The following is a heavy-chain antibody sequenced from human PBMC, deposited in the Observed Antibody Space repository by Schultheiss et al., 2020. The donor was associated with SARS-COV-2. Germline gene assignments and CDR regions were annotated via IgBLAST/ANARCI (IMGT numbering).Heavy chain of an antibody. CDR2: IYYSGST. CDR3: AGLYCGGDCSPLQYYFYGMDV. J-gene: IGHJ6*02. CDR1: CGSISSYY. V-gene: IGHV4-59*12. D-gene: IGHD2-21*01. Sequence: SETLSLTCTVSCGSISSYYWSWIRQPPGKGLEWIGYIYYSGSTNYNPSLKSRVTISVDTSKNQFSLKLSSVTAADTAVYYCAGLYCGGDCSPLQYYFYGMDVWGQGTTVTVSS.